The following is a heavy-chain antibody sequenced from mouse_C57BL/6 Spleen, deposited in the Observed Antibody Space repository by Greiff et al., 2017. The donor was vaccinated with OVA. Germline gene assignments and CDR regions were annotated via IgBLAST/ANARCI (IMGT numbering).Heavy chain of an antibody. Sequence: VQLQQSGAELVRPGASVKLSCTASGFNIKDDYMHWVKQRPEQGLEWIGWIDPENGDTEYASKFQGKATITADTSSNTAYLQLSSLTSEDTAVYYCTTLPEGAYWGQGTLVTVSA. CDR2: IDPENGDT. CDR3: TTLPEGAY. CDR1: GFNIKDDY. V-gene: IGHV14-4*01. J-gene: IGHJ3*01.